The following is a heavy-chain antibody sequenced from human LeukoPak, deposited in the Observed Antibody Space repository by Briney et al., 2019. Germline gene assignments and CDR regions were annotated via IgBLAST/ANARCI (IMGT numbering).Heavy chain of an antibody. CDR3: ARDDGAIGAFDI. Sequence: GGSLRLSCAASGFTVSSNYMNWVRQAPGKGLEWVSSISSSSSYIYYADSVKGRFTISRDNPKNSLYLQMNSLRAEDTAVYYCARDDGAIGAFDIWGQGTMVTVSS. CDR1: GFTVSSNY. J-gene: IGHJ3*02. CDR2: ISSSSSYI. V-gene: IGHV3-21*01. D-gene: IGHD2-21*01.